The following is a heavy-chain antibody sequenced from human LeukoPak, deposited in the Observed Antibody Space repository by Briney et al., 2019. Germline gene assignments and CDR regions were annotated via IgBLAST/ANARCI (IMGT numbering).Heavy chain of an antibody. CDR3: ARCEWEPPYYYGMDV. D-gene: IGHD1-26*01. J-gene: IGHJ6*02. V-gene: IGHV1-69*13. Sequence: GASVKVSCKASGYTFSSHAISWVRQAPGQGLEWMGGIIPIFGTANYAQKFQGRVTITADESTSTAYMELSSLRSEDTAVYYCARCEWEPPYYYGMDVWGQGTTVTVSS. CDR2: IIPIFGTA. CDR1: GYTFSSHA.